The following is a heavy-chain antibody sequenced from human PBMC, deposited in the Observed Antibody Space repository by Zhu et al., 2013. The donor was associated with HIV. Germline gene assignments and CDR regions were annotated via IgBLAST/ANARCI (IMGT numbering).Heavy chain of an antibody. CDR1: GYTFGRFY. Sequence: QVRLEQTESEMRRPGASVKLSCTASGYTFGRFYIHWVRQSPGQGLQWMGWINPNNGGTQFAQMFRGRLKMTTDAARSSTYLELSGLSSNDTAMYYCARDAQDGDFDSWGRGSLV. CDR3: ARDAQDGDFDS. CDR2: INPNNGGT. V-gene: IGHV1-2*02. J-gene: IGHJ4*02. D-gene: IGHD2-15*01.